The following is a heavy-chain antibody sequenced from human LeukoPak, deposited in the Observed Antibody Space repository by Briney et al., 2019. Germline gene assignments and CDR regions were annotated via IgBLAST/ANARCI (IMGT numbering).Heavy chain of an antibody. CDR2: ISGNNDNP. CDR3: ARDQGLTAPPPYGLDV. D-gene: IGHD5-18*01. J-gene: IGHJ6*02. CDR1: GYTFSNFG. Sequence: ASVKVSCKASGYTFSNFGISWVRQAPGQGLEWMGWISGNNDNPNYGQKFQGRLTVTTDSSTNTAYMELRNLRSDDTAVYYCARDQGLTAPPPYGLDVWGQGTTVIVSS. V-gene: IGHV1-18*01.